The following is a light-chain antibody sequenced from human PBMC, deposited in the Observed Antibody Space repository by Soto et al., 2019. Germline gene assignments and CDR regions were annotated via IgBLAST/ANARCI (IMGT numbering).Light chain of an antibody. J-gene: IGLJ2*01. CDR1: TSNFRSNI. Sequence: QSVLTQPPSASGTPGQRVTISCSGSTSNFRSNIVSWYQQLPGTAPKLLIYSNNQRPSGVPDRFSGSKFGTSASLAISGLQSEDEADYYCATWDDSLNGRVLFGGGTKVTVL. CDR3: ATWDDSLNGRVL. V-gene: IGLV1-44*01. CDR2: SNN.